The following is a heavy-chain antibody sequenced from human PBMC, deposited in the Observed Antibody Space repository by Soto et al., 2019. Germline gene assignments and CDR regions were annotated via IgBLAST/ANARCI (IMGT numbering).Heavy chain of an antibody. CDR2: RWYDGSNK. D-gene: IGHD5-18*01. J-gene: IGHJ4*02. CDR1: GFTFSSYG. V-gene: IGHV3-33*01. CDR3: ARVRYSYGSYYFDY. Sequence: QVQLVESGGGVVQPGRSLRLSCAASGFTFSSYGMHWVRQAPGKGLEWVAVRWYDGSNKYYADSVKGRFTISRDNSKNTLYLQMNSLRAEDTAVYYCARVRYSYGSYYFDYWGQGTLVTVSS.